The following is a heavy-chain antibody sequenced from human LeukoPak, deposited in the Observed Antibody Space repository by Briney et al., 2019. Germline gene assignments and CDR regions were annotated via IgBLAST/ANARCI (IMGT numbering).Heavy chain of an antibody. V-gene: IGHV3-20*04. D-gene: IGHD4-23*01. CDR3: ARDGGGKGYYYYYMDV. CDR2: INWNGGST. CDR1: GFTFDDYG. Sequence: PGGSLRLSCAASGFTFDDYGMSWVRQAPGKGLEWVSGINWNGGSTGYADSVKGRFTISRDNAKNSLYLQMNSLRAEDTALYYCARDGGGKGYYYYYMDVWGKGTTVTVSS. J-gene: IGHJ6*03.